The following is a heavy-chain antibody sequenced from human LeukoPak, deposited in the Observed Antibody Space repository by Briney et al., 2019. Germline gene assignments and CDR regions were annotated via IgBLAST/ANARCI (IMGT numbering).Heavy chain of an antibody. Sequence: PGGSLRLSCAASGFTFSSYGMSWVRQAPGKGLEWVANIKQDGSKKYYVESVKGRFTISRDNAKNSLYLQMNSLRAEDTAVYYCARDKVVGATYFDYWGQGILVTVSS. CDR3: ARDKVVGATYFDY. CDR1: GFTFSSYG. D-gene: IGHD1-26*01. J-gene: IGHJ4*02. CDR2: IKQDGSKK. V-gene: IGHV3-7*01.